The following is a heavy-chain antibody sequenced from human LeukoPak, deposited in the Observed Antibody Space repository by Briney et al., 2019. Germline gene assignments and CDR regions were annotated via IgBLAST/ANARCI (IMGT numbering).Heavy chain of an antibody. Sequence: SETLSLTCAVSGGSISSSNWWSWVRQPPGKGLEWIGEIYHSGSTNYNPSLKSRVTISVDKSKNRFSLKLSSVTAADTAVYYCARDPYYYDSSAGMDVWGQGTTVTVSS. D-gene: IGHD3-22*01. J-gene: IGHJ6*02. V-gene: IGHV4-4*02. CDR2: IYHSGST. CDR1: GGSISSSNW. CDR3: ARDPYYYDSSAGMDV.